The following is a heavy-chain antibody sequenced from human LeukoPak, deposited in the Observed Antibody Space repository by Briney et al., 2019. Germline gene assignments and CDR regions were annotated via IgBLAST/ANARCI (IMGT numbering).Heavy chain of an antibody. V-gene: IGHV1-2*02. D-gene: IGHD3-10*01. CDR2: INPNSGGT. CDR1: GYTFTGYY. CDR3: ARGLANNYYGSGSYYHPLDY. J-gene: IGHJ4*02. Sequence: ASVKVSCKASGYTFTGYYMHWVRQAPGQGLEWMGWINPNSGGTNYAQKFQGRVTMTRDTSISTAYVELSRLRSDDTAVYYCARGLANNYYGSGSYYHPLDYWGQGTLVTVSS.